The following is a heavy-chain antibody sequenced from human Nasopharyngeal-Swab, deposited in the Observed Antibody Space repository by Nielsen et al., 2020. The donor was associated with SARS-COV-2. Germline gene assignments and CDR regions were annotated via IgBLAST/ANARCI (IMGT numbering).Heavy chain of an antibody. CDR1: GYTFTSYA. CDR3: ARDEREGEGRKGEEKEEEERDV. J-gene: IGHJ6*04. Sequence: ASVKVSCKASGYTFTSYALHWVRQAPGQRLEWMGWINAGNGNANYSQKFQDRVTITRDTSASTAYMELTSLRSEDTAVYYCARDEREGEGRKGEEKEEEERDVWGKGTTVTVSS. CDR2: INAGNGNA. V-gene: IGHV1-3*01. D-gene: IGHD3-16*01.